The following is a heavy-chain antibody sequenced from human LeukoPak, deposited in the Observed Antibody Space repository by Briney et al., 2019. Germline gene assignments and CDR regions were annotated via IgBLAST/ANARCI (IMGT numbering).Heavy chain of an antibody. D-gene: IGHD2-2*02. CDR2: IIPILGIA. V-gene: IGHV1-69*04. Sequence: SVKVSCKASGGTFSSYAISWVRQAPGQGLEWMGRIIPILGIANYAQKFQGRVTITADKSTSTAYMELSSLRSEDTAVYYCARGSGSYRSSTSCYTFPFDYWGQGTLVTVSS. J-gene: IGHJ4*02. CDR1: GGTFSSYA. CDR3: ARGSGSYRSSTSCYTFPFDY.